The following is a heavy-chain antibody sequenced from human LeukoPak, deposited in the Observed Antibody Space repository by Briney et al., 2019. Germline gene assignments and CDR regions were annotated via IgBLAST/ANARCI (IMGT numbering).Heavy chain of an antibody. V-gene: IGHV3-73*01. J-gene: IGHJ4*02. CDR1: GFTVSGSV. CDR3: WLPGENYGDSVDY. CDR2: IRSKANNYAT. Sequence: PGGSLRPSCAASGFTVSGSVMHWVRQASGKGLEWVGRIRSKANNYATAYAASVKGRFTISRDDSKNTAYLQMNSLNTEDTAVYYCWLPGENYGDSVDYWGQGTLVTVSS. D-gene: IGHD4-17*01.